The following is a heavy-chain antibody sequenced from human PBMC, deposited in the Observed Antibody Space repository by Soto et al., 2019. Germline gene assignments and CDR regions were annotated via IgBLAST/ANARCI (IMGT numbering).Heavy chain of an antibody. V-gene: IGHV1-69*13. CDR3: ARTSVRGVPYYYYGMDV. D-gene: IGHD3-10*01. CDR2: IIPIFGTA. Sequence: VASVKVSCKASGGTFSSYAISWVRQAPGQGLDWMVRIIPIFGTANYAQKFQGRVTITADESTSIASMELSSLRYDDTAVYYCARTSVRGVPYYYYGMDVWGQGTTVTVSS. CDR1: GGTFSSYA. J-gene: IGHJ6*02.